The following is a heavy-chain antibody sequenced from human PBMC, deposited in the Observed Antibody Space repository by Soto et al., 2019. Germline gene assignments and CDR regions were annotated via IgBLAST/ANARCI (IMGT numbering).Heavy chain of an antibody. J-gene: IGHJ3*02. V-gene: IGHV5-51*01. CDR2: IYPGDSDT. Sequence: GESLRISCKGSGYSFTSYWIGWVRQMPGKGLEWMGIIYPGDSDTRYSPSFQGQVTISADKSISTAYLQWSSLKASDTAMYYCARPFTLFFDCLRGGPYVAFDIGGKGTTVT. CDR1: GYSFTSYW. D-gene: IGHD3-9*01. CDR3: ARPFTLFFDCLRGGPYVAFDI.